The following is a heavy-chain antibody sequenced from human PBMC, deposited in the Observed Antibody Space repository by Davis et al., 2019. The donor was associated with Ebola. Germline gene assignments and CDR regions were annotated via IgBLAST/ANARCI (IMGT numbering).Heavy chain of an antibody. CDR2: LSDDGRDT. J-gene: IGHJ4*02. Sequence: GESLKIHCAVSGFYFGAHPMTWVRQAPGKGLEWVSGLSDDGRDTYYADSVKGRFTISRDNSRNTLYLQMSSLRVEDTAIYYCANMAVGINYIYDYWGQGTLVTVSS. CDR3: ANMAVGINYIYDY. V-gene: IGHV3-23*01. D-gene: IGHD3-16*01. CDR1: GFYFGAHP.